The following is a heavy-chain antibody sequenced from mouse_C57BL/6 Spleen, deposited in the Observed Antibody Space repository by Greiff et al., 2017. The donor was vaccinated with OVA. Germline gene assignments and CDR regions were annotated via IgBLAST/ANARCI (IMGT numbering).Heavy chain of an antibody. D-gene: IGHD2-4*01. J-gene: IGHJ3*01. CDR2: IDPSDSYT. CDR1: GYTFTSYW. CDR3: AIYYDYGSWFAY. Sequence: QVQLQQPGAELVKPGASVKLSCKASGYTFTSYWMQWVKQRPGQGLEWIGEIDPSDSYTNYNQKFKGEATLTVDTSSSTAYMQLSSLTSEDSAVYYCAIYYDYGSWFAYWGQGTLVTVSA. V-gene: IGHV1-50*01.